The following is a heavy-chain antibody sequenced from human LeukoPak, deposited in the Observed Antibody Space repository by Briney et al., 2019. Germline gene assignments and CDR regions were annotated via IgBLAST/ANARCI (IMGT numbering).Heavy chain of an antibody. Sequence: GESLRLSCAASGFTFSSYSMNWVRQAPGKGLEWVSSISSSSSYIYYADSVKGRFTISRDNAKNSLYLQMNSLRAEDTAVYYCARDSGEYSSSWYRPYYYYYMDVWGKGTTVTVSS. CDR3: ARDSGEYSSSWYRPYYYYYMDV. CDR1: GFTFSSYS. D-gene: IGHD6-13*01. J-gene: IGHJ6*03. V-gene: IGHV3-21*01. CDR2: ISSSSSYI.